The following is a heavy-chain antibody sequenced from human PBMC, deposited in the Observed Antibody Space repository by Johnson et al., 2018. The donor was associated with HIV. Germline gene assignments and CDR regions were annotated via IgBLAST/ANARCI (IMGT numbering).Heavy chain of an antibody. CDR3: ARGLHTATTIALRPYAFDI. D-gene: IGHD4-11*01. J-gene: IGHJ3*02. CDR2: IYSGGST. Sequence: EKLVESGGGLVQPGGSLRLSCAASGFTVSSNYMSWVRQAPGKGLEWVSVIYSGGSTYYADSVKGRFTISRDNAKNTLYLQMNSLRAEDTAVYYCARGLHTATTIALRPYAFDIWGQGTMVIVSS. V-gene: IGHV3-66*01. CDR1: GFTVSSNY.